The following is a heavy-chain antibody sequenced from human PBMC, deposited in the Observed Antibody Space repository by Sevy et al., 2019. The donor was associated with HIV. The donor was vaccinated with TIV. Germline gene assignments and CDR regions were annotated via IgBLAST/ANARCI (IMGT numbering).Heavy chain of an antibody. CDR3: ARDQYSSGWADY. CDR1: GGSISSYY. J-gene: IGHJ4*02. CDR2: IYTSGST. D-gene: IGHD6-19*01. V-gene: IGHV4-4*07. Sequence: SETLSLTRTVSGGSISSYYWSWIRQPAGKGLEWIGRIYTSGSTNYNPSLKSRVTMSVDTSKNQFSLKLSSVTAADTAVYYCARDQYSSGWADYWGQGTLVTVSS.